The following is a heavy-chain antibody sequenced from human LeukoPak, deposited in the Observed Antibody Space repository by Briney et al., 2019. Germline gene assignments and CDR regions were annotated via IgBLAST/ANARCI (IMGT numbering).Heavy chain of an antibody. V-gene: IGHV4-34*01. J-gene: IGHJ4*02. Sequence: SETLSLTCAVYGGSFSGYYWSWIRQPPGKGLEWIGSIYYSGSTYYNPSLKSRVTISVDTSKNQFSLKLSSVTAADTAVYYCARQGSGSYYSDYWGQRTLVTVSS. D-gene: IGHD3-10*01. CDR3: ARQGSGSYYSDY. CDR1: GGSFSGYY. CDR2: IYYSGST.